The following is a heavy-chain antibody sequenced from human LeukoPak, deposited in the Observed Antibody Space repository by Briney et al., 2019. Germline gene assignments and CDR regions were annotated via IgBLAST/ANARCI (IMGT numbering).Heavy chain of an antibody. CDR3: ARDRAYYDFWSGYLGDYYMDV. J-gene: IGHJ6*03. CDR2: IYYSGST. D-gene: IGHD3-3*01. CDR1: GGSISSHY. V-gene: IGHV4-59*11. Sequence: SETLSLTCTVSGGSISSHYWSWIRQPPGKGLEWIGYIYYSGSTNYNRSLKSRVTISVDTSKNQFSLKLGSVTAADTAVYYCARDRAYYDFWSGYLGDYYMDVWGKGTTVTVSS.